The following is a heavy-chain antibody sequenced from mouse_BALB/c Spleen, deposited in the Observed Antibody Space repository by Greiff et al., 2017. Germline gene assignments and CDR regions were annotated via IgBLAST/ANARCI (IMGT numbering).Heavy chain of an antibody. CDR2: INSNGGST. J-gene: IGHJ3*01. D-gene: IGHD2-14*01. CDR3: ARDGDRYDGPTFAY. CDR1: GFTFSSYG. Sequence: EVQRVESGGGLVQPGGSLKLSCAASGFTFSSYGMSWVRQTPDKRLELVATINSNGGSTYYPDSVKGRFTISRDNAKNTLYLQMSSLKSEDTAMYDCARDGDRYDGPTFAYWGQGTLVTVSA. V-gene: IGHV5-6-3*01.